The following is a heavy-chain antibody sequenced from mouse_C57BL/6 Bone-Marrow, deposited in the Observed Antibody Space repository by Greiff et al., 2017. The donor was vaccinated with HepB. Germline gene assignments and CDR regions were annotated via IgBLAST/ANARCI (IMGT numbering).Heavy chain of an antibody. Sequence: VQLQQPGAELVKPGASVKLSCKAFGYTFTSYWMQWVKQRPGQGLEWIGEIDPSDSYTNYNQKFKGKATLTVDTSSSTAYMQLSSLTSEDSAVYYCASLYYGYAHYAMDYWGQGTSVTVSS. CDR3: ASLYYGYAHYAMDY. CDR2: IDPSDSYT. D-gene: IGHD2-2*01. J-gene: IGHJ4*01. V-gene: IGHV1-50*01. CDR1: GYTFTSYW.